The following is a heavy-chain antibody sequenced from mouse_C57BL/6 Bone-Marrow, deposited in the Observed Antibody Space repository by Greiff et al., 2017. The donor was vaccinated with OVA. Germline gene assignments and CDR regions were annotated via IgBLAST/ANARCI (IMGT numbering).Heavy chain of an antibody. CDR3: AREDDGYYLYYFDY. CDR1: GYTFTSYD. D-gene: IGHD2-3*01. Sequence: VQLQQSGPELVKPGASVKLSCKASGYTFTSYDINWVKQRPGQGLEWIGWIYPRDGSTKYNEKFKGKATLTVDTSSSTAYMELHSLTSEDSAVYFYAREDDGYYLYYFDYWGQGTTLTVSS. J-gene: IGHJ2*01. V-gene: IGHV1-85*01. CDR2: IYPRDGST.